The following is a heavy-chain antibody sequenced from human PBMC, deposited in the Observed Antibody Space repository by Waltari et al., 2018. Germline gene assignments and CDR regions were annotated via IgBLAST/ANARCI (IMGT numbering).Heavy chain of an antibody. Sequence: QVQLQQWGAGLLKPSETLSLTCAVYGGSFSGYSWSWIRQPPGKGLEWIGEINHSGSTNYNPSLKSRVTISVDTSKNQFSLKLSSVTAADTAVYYCARGRRVDYWGQGTLVTVSS. V-gene: IGHV4-34*01. CDR3: ARGRRVDY. CDR2: INHSGST. CDR1: GGSFSGYS. J-gene: IGHJ4*02.